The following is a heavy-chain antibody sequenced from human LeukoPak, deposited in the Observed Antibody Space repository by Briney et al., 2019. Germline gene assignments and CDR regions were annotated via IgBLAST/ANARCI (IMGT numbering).Heavy chain of an antibody. J-gene: IGHJ4*02. CDR2: ISSSSSTI. V-gene: IGHV3-48*04. Sequence: GGSLRLSCAASGFTLSSYNMNWVRQAPGKGLEWVSYISSSSSTIYYADSVKGRFTISRDNAKNSLYLQMNSLRAEDSAVYYCARDPYYYSSGSYPSQGPFDFWGQGTLVTVSS. CDR1: GFTLSSYN. D-gene: IGHD3-10*01. CDR3: ARDPYYYSSGSYPSQGPFDF.